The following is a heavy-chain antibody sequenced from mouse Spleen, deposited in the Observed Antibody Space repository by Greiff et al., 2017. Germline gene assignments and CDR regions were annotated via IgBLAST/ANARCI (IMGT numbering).Heavy chain of an antibody. J-gene: IGHJ1*01. D-gene: IGHD4-1*01. CDR2: INYDGSST. CDR3: ARASGTWYFDV. V-gene: IGHV5-16*01. Sequence: EVQRVESEGGLVQPGSSMKLSCTASGFTFSDYYMAWVRQVPEKGLEWVANINYDGSSTYYLDSLKSRFIISRDNAKNILYLQMSSLKSEDTATYYCARASGTWYFDVWGAGTTVTVSS. CDR1: GFTFSDYY.